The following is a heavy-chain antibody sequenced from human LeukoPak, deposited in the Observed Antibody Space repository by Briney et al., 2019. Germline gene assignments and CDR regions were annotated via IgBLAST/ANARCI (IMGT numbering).Heavy chain of an antibody. V-gene: IGHV3-23*01. D-gene: IGHD6-13*01. J-gene: IGHJ6*03. CDR1: GFTFSSYA. CDR3: AKIAAGTGYYYYYYYMDV. Sequence: GESLRLSCAASGFTFSSYAMSWVRQAPGKGLEWVSAISGSGGSTYYADSVKGRFTISRDNSKNTLYLQMNSLRAEDTAVYYCAKIAAGTGYYYYYYYMDVWGKGTTVTVSS. CDR2: ISGSGGST.